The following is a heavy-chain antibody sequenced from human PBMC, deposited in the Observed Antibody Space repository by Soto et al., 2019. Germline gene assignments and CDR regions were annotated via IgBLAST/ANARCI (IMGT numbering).Heavy chain of an antibody. D-gene: IGHD2-2*01. CDR2: IYYSGST. Sequence: SETLSLTCTVSGGSISSYYRSWIGQPPGKGLEWIGYIYYSGSTNYNPSLKSRVTISVDTSKNQFSLKLSSVTAADTAVYYCARVGYCSSTSCYGPDYYYYYMDVWGKGTTVTVSS. V-gene: IGHV4-59*01. J-gene: IGHJ6*03. CDR1: GGSISSYY. CDR3: ARVGYCSSTSCYGPDYYYYYMDV.